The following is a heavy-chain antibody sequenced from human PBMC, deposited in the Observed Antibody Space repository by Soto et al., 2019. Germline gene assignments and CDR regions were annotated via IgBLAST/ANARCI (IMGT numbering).Heavy chain of an antibody. V-gene: IGHV3-23*01. CDR3: AKGYGGTYSSHYIDY. Sequence: GGSLRLSCAASGFTFSGCGMNWVRQAPGKGLEWVSVNGIDGTTKYADSVKGRFTISRDNSKNTLYLQMNSLRAEDTAVYYCAKGYGGTYSSHYIDYWGQGTLVTAPQ. J-gene: IGHJ4*02. D-gene: IGHD1-26*01. CDR1: GFTFSGCG. CDR2: NGIDGTT.